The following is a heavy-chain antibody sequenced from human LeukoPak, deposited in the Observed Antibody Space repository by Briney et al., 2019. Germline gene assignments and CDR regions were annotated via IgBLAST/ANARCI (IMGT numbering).Heavy chain of an antibody. Sequence: SETLSLTCSVSGYSISSGFYWGWIRQPPGKGLEWIGSIFHSGSTYYNSSLKSRVTISVDTSKNQFSLKLSSVTAADTAVYYCARDSSLYYYYYYYMDVWGKGTTVTISS. CDR3: ARDSSLYYYYYYYMDV. CDR2: IFHSGST. CDR1: GYSISSGFY. D-gene: IGHD6-13*01. V-gene: IGHV4-38-2*02. J-gene: IGHJ6*03.